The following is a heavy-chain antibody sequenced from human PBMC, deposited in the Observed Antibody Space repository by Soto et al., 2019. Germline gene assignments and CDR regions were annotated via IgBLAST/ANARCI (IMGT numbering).Heavy chain of an antibody. CDR2: IYHTGST. D-gene: IGHD2-15*01. J-gene: IGHJ5*02. Sequence: QVQLRQSGPGLVKPSGTLSLTCAVSGASISSTNWWSWVRQSPGKGLEWLGEIYHTGSTNYNPSLRGRDTISVDKSNNQVSLRMRYVTAADTAVYYCAPPPPRIELAVLPIPTWGQGALVSVSS. CDR1: GASISSTNW. CDR3: APPPPRIELAVLPIPT. V-gene: IGHV4-4*02.